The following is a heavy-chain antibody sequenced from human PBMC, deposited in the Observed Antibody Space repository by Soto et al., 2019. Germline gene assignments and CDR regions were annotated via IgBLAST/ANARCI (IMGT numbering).Heavy chain of an antibody. J-gene: IGHJ4*02. CDR2: IYYLGNT. V-gene: IGHV4-59*04. Sequence: SETLSLTCTVSGASITNYYWSWIRQPPGKGLEWIASIYYLGNTYYNPSLGGRVSISVDKSKNQFSLKLNSVTAADTAVYYCAREVSLSIDYWGQGTLVTVSS. D-gene: IGHD3-16*02. CDR1: GASITNYY. CDR3: AREVSLSIDY.